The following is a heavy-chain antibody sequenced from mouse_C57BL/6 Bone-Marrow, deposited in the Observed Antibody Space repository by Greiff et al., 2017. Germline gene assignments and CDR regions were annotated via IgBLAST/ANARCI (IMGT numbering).Heavy chain of an antibody. CDR2: IDPSDSYT. CDR1: GYTFTSYW. J-gene: IGHJ1*03. Sequence: QVHVQQSGAELVKPGASVKLSCKASGYTFTSYWMQWVKQRPGQGLEWIGEIDPSDSYTNYNHKFKGKATLTVDTSSSTAYMQLSSLTSEDSAVYYCAREELRLLWYFDVWGTGTTVTVSS. V-gene: IGHV1-50*01. CDR3: AREELRLLWYFDV. D-gene: IGHD2-12*01.